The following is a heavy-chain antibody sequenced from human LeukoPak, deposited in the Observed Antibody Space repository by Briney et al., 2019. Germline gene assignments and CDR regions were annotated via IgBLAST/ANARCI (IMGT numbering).Heavy chain of an antibody. V-gene: IGHV3-30*02. CDR3: AKDGVDCSSTSCYNWYYYYMDV. CDR2: IRYDGSNK. J-gene: IGHJ6*03. CDR1: GFTFSSYG. D-gene: IGHD2-2*02. Sequence: GGSLRLSCAASGFTFSSYGMHWVRQAPGKGLEWVAFIRYDGSNKYYADSVKGRFTISRDNSKNTLYLQMNSLRAEDTAVYYCAKDGVDCSSTSCYNWYYYYMDVWGKGTTVTVSS.